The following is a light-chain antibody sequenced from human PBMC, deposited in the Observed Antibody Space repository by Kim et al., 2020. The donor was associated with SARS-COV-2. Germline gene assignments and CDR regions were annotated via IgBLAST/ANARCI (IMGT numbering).Light chain of an antibody. CDR1: QGISSY. J-gene: IGKJ2*01. Sequence: STSIGDKVTITCRASQGISSYLAWYQQKPGKAPKLLIYAASTLQSGVPSRFSGGGSGTDFSLTISCLQSEDFATYYCQQYYDYPYTFGQGTKLEI. CDR2: AAS. V-gene: IGKV1-8*01. CDR3: QQYYDYPYT.